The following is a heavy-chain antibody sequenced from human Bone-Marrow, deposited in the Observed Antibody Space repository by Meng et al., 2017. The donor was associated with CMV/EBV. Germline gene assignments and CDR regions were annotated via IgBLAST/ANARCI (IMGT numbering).Heavy chain of an antibody. CDR2: ISDNGGST. Sequence: GGSLRLSCAASGFPFSTYAFHWVRQAPGKGLEYVSSISDNGGSTYYADSVKGRFTISRDNSKNTLYLHMGSVRTEDMAVYYCARGYSSTIISYPDYWGQGTLVTVSS. CDR3: ARGYSSTIISYPDY. J-gene: IGHJ4*02. CDR1: GFPFSTYA. V-gene: IGHV3-64*02. D-gene: IGHD2-2*01.